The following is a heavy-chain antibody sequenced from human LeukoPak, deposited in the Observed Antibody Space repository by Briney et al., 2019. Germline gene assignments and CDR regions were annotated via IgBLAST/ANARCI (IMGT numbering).Heavy chain of an antibody. Sequence: SETLSLTCAVYGGSFSGYYWSWIRQPPGKGLEWIGEINHSGSTNYNPSLKSRVTMSVDTSKNQFSLKLSSVTAADTAVYYCATRTTVTYYYYGMDVWGQGTTVTVSS. CDR3: ATRTTVTYYYYGMDV. CDR2: INHSGST. V-gene: IGHV4-34*01. CDR1: GGSFSGYY. D-gene: IGHD4-17*01. J-gene: IGHJ6*02.